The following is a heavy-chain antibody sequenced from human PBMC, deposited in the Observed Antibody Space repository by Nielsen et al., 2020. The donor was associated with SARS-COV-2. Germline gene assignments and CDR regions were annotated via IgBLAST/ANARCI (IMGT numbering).Heavy chain of an antibody. J-gene: IGHJ2*01. D-gene: IGHD3-10*01. CDR2: ISAFNGNT. CDR3: ARDHTMLRGRVLYFDL. V-gene: IGHV1-18*04. Sequence: ASVKVSCKASGYTFISYGISWVRQAPGQGLEWMGWISAFNGNTNYAQKLQGRVTMTTDTSTSTAYMELRGLRSDDTAVYYCARDHTMLRGRVLYFDLWGRSTLVTVSS. CDR1: GYTFISYG.